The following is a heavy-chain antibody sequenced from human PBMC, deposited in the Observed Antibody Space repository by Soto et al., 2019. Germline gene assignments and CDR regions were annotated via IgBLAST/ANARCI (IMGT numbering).Heavy chain of an antibody. CDR3: ASPRLSSDGTTPIDY. D-gene: IGHD1-1*01. CDR2: ISYDGSNK. V-gene: IGHV3-30-3*01. Sequence: QVQLVESGGGVVQPGRSLRLSCAASGFTFSSYAMHWVRQAPGKRLEWVAVISYDGSNKYYADSVKGRFTISRDTSKNTLYLRIHSLRAEDTAVYYCASPRLSSDGTTPIDYWGQGTLVTVSS. CDR1: GFTFSSYA. J-gene: IGHJ4*02.